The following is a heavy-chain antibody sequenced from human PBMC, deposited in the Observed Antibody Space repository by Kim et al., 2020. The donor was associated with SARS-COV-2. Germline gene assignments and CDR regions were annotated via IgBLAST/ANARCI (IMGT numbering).Heavy chain of an antibody. CDR2: ISHSSSTS. CDR1: GFTFKSYS. V-gene: IGHV3-48*02. Sequence: GGSLRLSCVASGFTFKSYSMNWVRQAPGKGLEWVAYISHSSSTSSYADSVRGRFTISRDNANNSLFVQMNSLRDDDTAVYYCARDSNNGAFFDSWGQGTLVTVSS. J-gene: IGHJ5*01. CDR3: ARDSNNGAFFDS. D-gene: IGHD2-8*01.